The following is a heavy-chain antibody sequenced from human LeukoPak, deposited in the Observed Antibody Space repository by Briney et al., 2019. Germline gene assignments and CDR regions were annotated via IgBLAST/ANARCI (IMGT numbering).Heavy chain of an antibody. Sequence: SSVNVSCKASGVTFTNYAIHWVRQAPGQGLEWMGGIIPMFGIANYAQKFQGRVTITADESTSTAYMELSSLRSEDTAVYYCARDRPYTGGWRGFDYWGQGTLVTVSS. CDR3: ARDRPYTGGWRGFDY. V-gene: IGHV1-69*01. D-gene: IGHD6-19*01. CDR1: GVTFTNYA. J-gene: IGHJ4*02. CDR2: IIPMFGIA.